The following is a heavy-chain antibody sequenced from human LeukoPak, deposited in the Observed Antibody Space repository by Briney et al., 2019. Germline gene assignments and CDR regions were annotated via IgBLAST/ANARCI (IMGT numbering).Heavy chain of an antibody. Sequence: KSGGSLRLSCAASGFTFSSYSMNWVRQAPGKGLEWVSSISSSSSYIYYADSVKGRFTISRDNAKNSLYLQMNSLRAEDTAVYYCARDEGEYDTPYWYMDVWGKGTTVTVSS. D-gene: IGHD3-9*01. V-gene: IGHV3-21*01. CDR1: GFTFSSYS. J-gene: IGHJ6*03. CDR2: ISSSSSYI. CDR3: ARDEGEYDTPYWYMDV.